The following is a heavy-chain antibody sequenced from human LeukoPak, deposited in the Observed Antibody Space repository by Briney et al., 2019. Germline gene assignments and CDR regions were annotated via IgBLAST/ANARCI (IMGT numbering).Heavy chain of an antibody. D-gene: IGHD3-3*01. Sequence: ASVKVSCKASGYRFNTYGISWVRQAPGQGLEWMGWIRTDNGDTNYAPNFQGRVAMTTDTSTSTAYMELRSLRSDDTAVYYCGRFRSGYLPDYWGQGTLVTVSS. J-gene: IGHJ4*02. V-gene: IGHV1-18*01. CDR3: GRFRSGYLPDY. CDR2: IRTDNGDT. CDR1: GYRFNTYG.